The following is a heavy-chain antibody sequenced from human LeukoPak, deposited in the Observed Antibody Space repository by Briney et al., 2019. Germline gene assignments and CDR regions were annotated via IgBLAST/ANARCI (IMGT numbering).Heavy chain of an antibody. Sequence: GGSLRLSCAASGFTFGCYAMHWVRQAPGKGLEWVAIIWYDGSYKYYVDSVKGRFTFSRDNSENTLYMQMNSLRAEDTAVYYCARSTGGLPVTGTTFIRDYMDVWGKGTTVTVSS. V-gene: IGHV3-33*01. CDR3: ARSTGGLPVTGTTFIRDYMDV. D-gene: IGHD1-14*01. CDR1: GFTFGCYA. J-gene: IGHJ6*03. CDR2: IWYDGSYK.